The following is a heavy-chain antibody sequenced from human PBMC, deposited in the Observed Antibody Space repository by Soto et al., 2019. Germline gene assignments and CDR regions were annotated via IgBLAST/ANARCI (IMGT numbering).Heavy chain of an antibody. D-gene: IGHD3-3*01. CDR1: GYSFTSYW. J-gene: IGHJ6*02. CDR3: ARDIDRQFDSYYYYYGMDV. V-gene: IGHV5-10-1*01. CDR2: IDPSDSYI. Sequence: GESLKISCKGSGYSFTSYWIGWVRQMPGKGLEWLGRIDPSDSYINYSPSFQGHVTISVDKSITTAFLQWSSLKASDTAMYYCARDIDRQFDSYYYYYGMDVWGQGTTVTVSS.